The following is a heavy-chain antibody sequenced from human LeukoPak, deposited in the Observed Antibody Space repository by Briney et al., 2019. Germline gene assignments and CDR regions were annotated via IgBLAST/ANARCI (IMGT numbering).Heavy chain of an antibody. Sequence: ASQTLSLTCAVSGGSISSGVYSWRWIRQPPGKPLEWIGYIYHSGSTYYNPSLKSRVTISVDRSKNQFSLKLSSVTAAHTAVYYCARGPIYCSSTSCFPYYFDYWGQGTLVTGSS. V-gene: IGHV4-30-2*01. CDR1: GGSISSGVYS. J-gene: IGHJ4*02. CDR3: ARGPIYCSSTSCFPYYFDY. CDR2: IYHSGST. D-gene: IGHD2-2*01.